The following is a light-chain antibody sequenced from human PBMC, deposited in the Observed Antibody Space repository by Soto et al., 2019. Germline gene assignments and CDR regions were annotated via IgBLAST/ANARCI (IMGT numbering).Light chain of an antibody. Sequence: EIVLTQSPGTLSLSPGERATLSCRASQSVSSSYLAWYQQKPGQAPRLLIYGASSRPTGIPDRFSGSGSGTDFTLTISRLEPEDCAVYYCQQYGSSHTFGQGTKLEIK. CDR1: QSVSSSY. V-gene: IGKV3-20*01. CDR3: QQYGSSHT. J-gene: IGKJ2*01. CDR2: GAS.